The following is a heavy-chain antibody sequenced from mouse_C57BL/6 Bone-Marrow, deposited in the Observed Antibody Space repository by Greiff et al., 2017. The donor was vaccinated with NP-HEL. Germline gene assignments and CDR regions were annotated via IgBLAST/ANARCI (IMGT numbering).Heavy chain of an antibody. CDR2: ISNGGGST. CDR3: ARQPFDY. V-gene: IGHV5-12*01. CDR1: GFTFSDYY. Sequence: EVKLVESGGGLVQPGGSLKLSCAASGFTFSDYYMYWVRQTPEKRLEWVAYISNGGGSTYYPDTVKGRFTISRDNAKNTLYLQMSRLKSEDTAMYYCARQPFDYWGQGTTLTVSS. J-gene: IGHJ2*01.